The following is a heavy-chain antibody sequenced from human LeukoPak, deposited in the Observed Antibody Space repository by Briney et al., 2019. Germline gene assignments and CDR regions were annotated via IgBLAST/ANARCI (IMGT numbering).Heavy chain of an antibody. CDR2: ISAGNDKT. Sequence: ASVKASCKASGYTFTTYTIHWVRQAPGQRLEWMGWISAGNDKTKYSQRFQGRVTITRDTSASTAYMELSSLRSEDTAVYYCASGDLGYCSSTSCPTRGNAFDAWGQGTMVTVSS. V-gene: IGHV1-3*01. D-gene: IGHD2-2*01. J-gene: IGHJ3*01. CDR1: GYTFTTYT. CDR3: ASGDLGYCSSTSCPTRGNAFDA.